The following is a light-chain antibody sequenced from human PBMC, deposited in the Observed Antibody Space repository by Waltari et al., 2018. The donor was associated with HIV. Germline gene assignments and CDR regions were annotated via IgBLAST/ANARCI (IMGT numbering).Light chain of an antibody. J-gene: IGKJ1*01. Sequence: EIVLTQSPATLSLSPGERATLSCGASQTVSNNYLAWYQQKPGLAPRLLIYDASSRATGVPDRFSGSGSGTDFTLTISSLQPEDFATYHCQQSYTDPRTFGQGTKV. CDR3: QQSYTDPRT. CDR2: DAS. V-gene: IGKV3D-20*01. CDR1: QTVSNNY.